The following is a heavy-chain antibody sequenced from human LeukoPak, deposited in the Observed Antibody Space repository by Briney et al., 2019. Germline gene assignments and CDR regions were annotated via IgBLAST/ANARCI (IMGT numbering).Heavy chain of an antibody. CDR1: GFTFDDYA. CDR3: AKVSMPIVVVISKSYYFDY. Sequence: QPGGSLRLSCAASGFTFDDYAMHWVRQAPGKGLEWVSLISGDGGSTYYADSVKGRFTISRDNSKNSLYLQMNSLRTEDTALYYCAKVSMPIVVVISKSYYFDYWGQGTLVNVSS. CDR2: ISGDGGST. V-gene: IGHV3-43*02. D-gene: IGHD3-22*01. J-gene: IGHJ4*02.